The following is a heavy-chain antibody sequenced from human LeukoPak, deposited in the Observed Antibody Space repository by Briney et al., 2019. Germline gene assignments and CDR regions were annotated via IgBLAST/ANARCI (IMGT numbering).Heavy chain of an antibody. V-gene: IGHV4-34*01. CDR3: ARRGLVGATGFDY. J-gene: IGHJ4*02. Sequence: SETLSLTCAVYGGSLSNYYGSWLRQPPGKGLEWIGEINHSGGSSYNPSLKSRVTISVDTSKNQLSLKLDSVTAADTAVYYCARRGLVGATGFDYWGQGTLVTVSS. D-gene: IGHD1-26*01. CDR2: INHSGGS. CDR1: GGSLSNYY.